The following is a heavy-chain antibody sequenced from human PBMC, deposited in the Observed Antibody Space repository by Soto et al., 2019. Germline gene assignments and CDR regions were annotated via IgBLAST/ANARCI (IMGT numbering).Heavy chain of an antibody. D-gene: IGHD3-22*01. CDR3: AREGSSSGPDYEY. CDR1: GFSFSDYY. CDR2: TRNKASSYTT. J-gene: IGHJ4*02. V-gene: IGHV3-72*01. Sequence: PGGSLRLPCAASGFSFSDYYINWVRQAPGKGLEWVGRTRNKASSYTTDYAAFVKGRFTISRDDSKNLIYLQMNSLKTEDTAVYYCAREGSSSGPDYEYWGQGTLVTVSS.